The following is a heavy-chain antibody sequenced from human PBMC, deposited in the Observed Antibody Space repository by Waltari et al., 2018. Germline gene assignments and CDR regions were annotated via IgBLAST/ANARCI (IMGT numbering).Heavy chain of an antibody. Sequence: EVHLLESGGGWVHPGGSLSLSGPPSGSPFSSHSMNWVRQAPGKGLEWVSYISASVSTTYYADSVKGRFTISRDNAKNSLYLQMSSLRDEDTAVYYCARDLAWAFDYWGQVALVTVSS. CDR1: GSPFSSHS. CDR2: ISASVSTT. D-gene: IGHD7-27*01. CDR3: ARDLAWAFDY. J-gene: IGHJ4*02. V-gene: IGHV3-48*02.